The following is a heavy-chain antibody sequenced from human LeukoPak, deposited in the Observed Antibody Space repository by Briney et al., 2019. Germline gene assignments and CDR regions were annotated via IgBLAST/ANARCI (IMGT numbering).Heavy chain of an antibody. D-gene: IGHD3-16*01. V-gene: IGHV4-38-2*02. CDR2: IYHSGST. CDR3: ARDDTDALYYYYMDV. CDR1: GYSISSGYY. J-gene: IGHJ6*03. Sequence: PSETLSLTCTVSGYSISSGYYRGWIRQPPGKGLEWIGSIYHSGSTYYNPSLKSRVTISVDTSKNQFSLKLSSVTAADTAVYYCARDDTDALYYYYMDVWGKGTTVTVSS.